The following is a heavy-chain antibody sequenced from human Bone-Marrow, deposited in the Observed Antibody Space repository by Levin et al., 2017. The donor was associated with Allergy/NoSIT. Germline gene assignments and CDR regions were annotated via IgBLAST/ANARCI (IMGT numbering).Heavy chain of an antibody. V-gene: IGHV4-39*01. CDR2: IYYSGKT. D-gene: IGHD3-9*01. CDR3: ARQYYDWLSIFYFDH. J-gene: IGHJ4*02. Sequence: SQTLSLTCTVSGGSITSSNYFWGWIRQPPGKGLEWIGSIYYSGKTYYNPSLKSRVTISVDTSKNQFSLNLISVTAADTAMYYCARQYYDWLSIFYFDHWGQGALVTVSS. CDR1: GGSITSSNYF.